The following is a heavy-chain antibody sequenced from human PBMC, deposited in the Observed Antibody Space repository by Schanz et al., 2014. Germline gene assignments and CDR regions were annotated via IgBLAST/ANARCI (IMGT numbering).Heavy chain of an antibody. CDR2: VRKKEFSDDTE. CDR1: GFSFSDHA. V-gene: IGHV3-72*01. CDR3: VREGSTTPVAGLRSFDWLGRFDY. D-gene: IGHD3-9*01. J-gene: IGHJ4*02. Sequence: EAHLVESGGGLVKPGGSLTLSCAASGFSFSDHAMDWVRQAAGKGLEWVGRVRKKEFSDDTEEYAASVRGRFTISRDDSKNVVNLQMNGLKTEDTAMYYCVREGSTTPVAGLRSFDWLGRFDYWGQGALVTVSS.